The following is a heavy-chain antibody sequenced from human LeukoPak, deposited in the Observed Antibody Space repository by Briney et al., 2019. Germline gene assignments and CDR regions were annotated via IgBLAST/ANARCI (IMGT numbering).Heavy chain of an antibody. CDR1: GGSISSSNW. CDR2: IYHSGST. Sequence: SETLSLTCAVSGGSISSSNWWSWVRQPPGKGLEWIGEIYHSGSTNYNPSLKSRVTISVDKSKNQFSLKLSSVTAADTAVYYCARDGSQYYYDSSGYYDIWGQGTMVTVSS. V-gene: IGHV4-4*02. D-gene: IGHD3-22*01. J-gene: IGHJ3*02. CDR3: ARDGSQYYYDSSGYYDI.